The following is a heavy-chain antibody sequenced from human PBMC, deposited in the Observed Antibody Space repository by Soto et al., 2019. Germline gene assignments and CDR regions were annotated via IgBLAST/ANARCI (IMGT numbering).Heavy chain of an antibody. D-gene: IGHD4-17*01. Sequence: SETLSLTCTVSGGSISSSSYYWGWIRQPPGKGLEWIGSIYYSGSTYYNPSLKSRVTISVDTSKNQFSLKLSSVTAADTAVYYCARHADWATVVTPLDVWGQGTTVTVSS. CDR1: GGSISSSSYY. V-gene: IGHV4-39*01. CDR2: IYYSGST. CDR3: ARHADWATVVTPLDV. J-gene: IGHJ6*02.